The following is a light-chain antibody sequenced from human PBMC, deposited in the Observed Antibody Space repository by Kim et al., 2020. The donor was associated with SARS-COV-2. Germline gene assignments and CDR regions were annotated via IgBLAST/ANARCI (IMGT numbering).Light chain of an antibody. V-gene: IGLV3-21*04. CDR2: YDT. CDR1: NIGRKS. J-gene: IGLJ3*02. Sequence: APGKTARMTCEGTNIGRKSVRWYQQRPGQAPVLVIYYDTDRPSGISDRFSGSNSGDTATLTISRVEAGDEASYFCQVWDSTSDRLVFGGGTKLTVL. CDR3: QVWDSTSDRLV.